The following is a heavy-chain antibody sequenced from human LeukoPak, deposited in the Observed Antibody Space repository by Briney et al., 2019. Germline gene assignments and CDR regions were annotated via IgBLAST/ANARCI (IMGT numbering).Heavy chain of an antibody. CDR3: ARDPNGGYVGAFDM. CDR2: FRGGGGGA. J-gene: IGHJ3*02. Sequence: GGSLCLSCTASGFTFSDFAWRWLRQPPGKGPEWFGAFRGGGGGAFYADSVRGRFTISRDNSKNTLFLQMNSLRAEDTAVYYCARDPNGGYVGAFDMWGPGTTVTVSS. CDR1: GFTFSDFA. D-gene: IGHD5-12*01. V-gene: IGHV3-23*01.